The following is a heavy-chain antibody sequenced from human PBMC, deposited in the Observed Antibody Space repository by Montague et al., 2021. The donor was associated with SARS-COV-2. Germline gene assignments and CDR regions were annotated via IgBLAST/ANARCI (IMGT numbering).Heavy chain of an antibody. J-gene: IGHJ5*02. Sequence: SETLSLTCTVSGDSISSSSNYWGWIRQPPGKGLEWIGSIYYSGSTYYXXXLKSRVTISVDTSKNQFSLKLNSVTAADTAVYYCARLVWFGELSSENWFDPWGQGALVTVSS. V-gene: IGHV4-39*01. CDR2: IYYSGST. CDR3: ARLVWFGELSSENWFDP. D-gene: IGHD3-10*01. CDR1: GDSISSSSNY.